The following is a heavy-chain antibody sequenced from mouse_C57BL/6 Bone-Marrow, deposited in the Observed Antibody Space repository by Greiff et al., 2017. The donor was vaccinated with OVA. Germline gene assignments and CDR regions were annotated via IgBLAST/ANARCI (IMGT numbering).Heavy chain of an antibody. CDR2: IDPSDSYT. V-gene: IGHV1-69*01. D-gene: IGHD1-1*01. CDR3: ARPNYYGSKYYDV. J-gene: IGHJ1*03. Sequence: QVHVKQPGAELVMPGASVKLSCKASGYTFTSYWMHWVKQRPGQGLEWIGEIDPSDSYTNYNQKFKGKSTMTVDKSSSTAYMQLSSLTSADSAVYYCARPNYYGSKYYDVWGTGTTVTGSS. CDR1: GYTFTSYW.